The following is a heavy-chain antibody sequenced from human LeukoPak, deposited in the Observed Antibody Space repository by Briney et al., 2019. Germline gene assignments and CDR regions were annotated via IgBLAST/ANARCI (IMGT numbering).Heavy chain of an antibody. CDR1: GFTFSNYW. CDR3: ARVSSGSYFGYYYYYMDV. D-gene: IGHD1-26*01. CDR2: INSDGSST. Sequence: GSLRLSCAASGFTFSNYWMHWVRQPPGKGLVWVSRINSDGSSTSYADSVKGRFTISRDNAKNTPYLQMNRLRAEDTAVYYCARVSSGSYFGYYYYYMDVWGKGTTVTVSS. V-gene: IGHV3-74*01. J-gene: IGHJ6*03.